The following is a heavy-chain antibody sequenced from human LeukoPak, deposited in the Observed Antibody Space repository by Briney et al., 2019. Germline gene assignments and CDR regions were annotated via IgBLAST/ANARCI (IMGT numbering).Heavy chain of an antibody. V-gene: IGHV3-66*01. Sequence: PGGSLRLSCAASGFTFSSYGMHWVRQAPGKGLEWVSVIYSGGSTYYADSVKGRFTISRDNSKNTLYLQMNSLRAEDTAVYYCARDLSAFDIWGQGTMVTVSS. CDR1: GFTFSSYG. CDR3: ARDLSAFDI. J-gene: IGHJ3*02. CDR2: IYSGGST.